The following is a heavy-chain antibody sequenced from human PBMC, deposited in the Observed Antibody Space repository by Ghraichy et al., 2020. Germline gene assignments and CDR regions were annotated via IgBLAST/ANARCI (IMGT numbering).Heavy chain of an antibody. CDR3: ARDRYGDYPPMAYGMDV. CDR1: GGSISSGGYY. V-gene: IGHV4-31*03. Sequence: SQTLSLTCTVSGGSISSGGYYWSWIRQHPGKGLEWIGYIYYSGSTYYNPSLKSRVTISVDTSKNQFSLKLSSVTAADTAVYYCARDRYGDYPPMAYGMDVWGQGTTVTVSS. D-gene: IGHD4-17*01. J-gene: IGHJ6*02. CDR2: IYYSGST.